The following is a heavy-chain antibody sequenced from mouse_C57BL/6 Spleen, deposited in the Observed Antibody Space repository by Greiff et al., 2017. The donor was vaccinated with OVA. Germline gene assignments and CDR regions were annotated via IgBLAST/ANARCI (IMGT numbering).Heavy chain of an antibody. V-gene: IGHV1-69*01. CDR2: IDPSDSYT. CDR1: GYTFTSYW. CDR3: ARGRDAMDY. J-gene: IGHJ4*01. Sequence: QVQLQQPGAELVMPGASVKLSCKASGYTFTSYWMHWVKQRPGQGLEWIGEIDPSDSYTNYNQKFKGKSTLTVDKSSSTAYMQLSSLTSEDAAVYDCARGRDAMDYWGQGTSVTVSS.